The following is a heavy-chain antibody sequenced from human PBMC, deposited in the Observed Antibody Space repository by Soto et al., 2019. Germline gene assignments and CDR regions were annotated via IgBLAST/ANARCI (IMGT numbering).Heavy chain of an antibody. CDR3: ARVVRENTYGYDLYSFRAMDV. Sequence: SGPTLVNPTQTLTLTCTFSGFSLRSSEMCVSWLRQPPGKALEWLALIAWDDDKSYTTSLRARLAIYKDTSRNQVVLTLTDVDPMDTATYYCARVVRENTYGYDLYSFRAMDVWGQGTTVTVSS. J-gene: IGHJ6*02. CDR1: GFSLRSSEMC. D-gene: IGHD5-18*01. V-gene: IGHV2-70*01. CDR2: IAWDDDK.